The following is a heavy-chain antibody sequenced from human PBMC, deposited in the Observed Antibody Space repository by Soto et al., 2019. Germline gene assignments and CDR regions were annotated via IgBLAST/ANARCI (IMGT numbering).Heavy chain of an antibody. V-gene: IGHV1-69*12. CDR1: GGTFSNYA. D-gene: IGHD6-13*01. CDR3: ARVSSSWYKDYFDY. CDR2: IIPIFGTT. J-gene: IGHJ4*02. Sequence: QVQLVQSGAEVKKPGSSVKVSCKASGGTFSNYAISWVRQAPGQGLEWMGGIIPIFGTTNYAQRFQGRGTITADESTSTAYMELSSLRSEDTAVYYCARVSSSWYKDYFDYWGQGTLVTVSS.